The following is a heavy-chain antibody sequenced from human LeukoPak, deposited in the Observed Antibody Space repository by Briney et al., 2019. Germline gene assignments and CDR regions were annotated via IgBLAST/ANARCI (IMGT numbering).Heavy chain of an antibody. J-gene: IGHJ4*02. D-gene: IGHD4-17*01. CDR1: GYPFTSYG. CDR3: ARAHHSLAGDLYYFDY. CDR2: ISVYSGNT. Sequence: GASVKVSCKASGYPFTSYGVTWVRQAPGQGLEWMGWISVYSGNTKSAQKLQGRVTMTTDTSTSTAYMELRSLRSDDTAVYYCARAHHSLAGDLYYFDYWGQGTLVTVSS. V-gene: IGHV1-18*01.